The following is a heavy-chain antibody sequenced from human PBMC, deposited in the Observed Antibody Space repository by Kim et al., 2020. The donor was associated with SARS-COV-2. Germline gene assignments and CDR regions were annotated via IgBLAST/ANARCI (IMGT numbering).Heavy chain of an antibody. Sequence: SETLSLTCTVSGGSISSAGYYWNWVRQLPGKGLEWIGYMSYSGISNYNPPLRSRVFISLDASKSQFSVELSSVTAADTAVYYCTRIPVGGSGTYGWFDHWGQGILVTVSS. V-gene: IGHV4-31*03. CDR1: GGSISSAGYY. CDR2: MSYSGIS. CDR3: TRIPVGGSGTYGWFDH. D-gene: IGHD3-10*01. J-gene: IGHJ5*02.